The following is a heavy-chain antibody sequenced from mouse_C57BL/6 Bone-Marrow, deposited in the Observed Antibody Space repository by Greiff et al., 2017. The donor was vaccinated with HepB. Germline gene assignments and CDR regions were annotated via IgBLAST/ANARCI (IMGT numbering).Heavy chain of an antibody. D-gene: IGHD2-5*01. CDR3: TRSAPYYSNHRGFAY. CDR2: IYPGNSDT. CDR1: GYTFTSYW. J-gene: IGHJ3*01. Sequence: VHVKQSGTVLARPGASVKMSCKTSGYTFTSYWMHWVKQRPGQGLEWIGAIYPGNSDTSYNQKFKGKAKLTAVTSASTAYMELSSLTNEDSAVYYCTRSAPYYSNHRGFAYWGQGTLVTVSA. V-gene: IGHV1-5*01.